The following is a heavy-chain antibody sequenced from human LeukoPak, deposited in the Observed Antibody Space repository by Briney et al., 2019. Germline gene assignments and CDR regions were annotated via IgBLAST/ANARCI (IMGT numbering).Heavy chain of an antibody. Sequence: ASVKVSCKASGYTFTSFYMHWVRQAPGQGLEWMGVINPRGGSTGYAQKFQGRVTMTRDTSTSTVYMELSSLRSEDTAVYYCARDLGEYWGFDYWGQGTLVTVSS. CDR3: ARDLGEYWGFDY. V-gene: IGHV1-46*01. CDR2: INPRGGST. J-gene: IGHJ4*02. D-gene: IGHD3-10*01. CDR1: GYTFTSFY.